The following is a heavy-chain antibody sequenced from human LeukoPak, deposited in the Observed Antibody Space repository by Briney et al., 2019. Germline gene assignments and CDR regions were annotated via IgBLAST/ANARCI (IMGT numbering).Heavy chain of an antibody. D-gene: IGHD6-6*01. Sequence: SETLSLTCTVSGGSISSSSYYWGWIRQPPGKGLEWIGSIYYSGSTYYNPSLKSRVTISVDTSKNQFSLKLSSVTAADTAVYYCARLSAARGFDYWGQGTLVTVSS. CDR1: GGSISSSSYY. CDR2: IYYSGST. J-gene: IGHJ4*02. CDR3: ARLSAARGFDY. V-gene: IGHV4-39*07.